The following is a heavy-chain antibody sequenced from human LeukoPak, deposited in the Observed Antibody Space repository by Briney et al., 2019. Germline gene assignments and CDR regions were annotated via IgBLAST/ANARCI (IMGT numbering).Heavy chain of an antibody. CDR3: AEGVYRGYCSTRSCQDWFDP. J-gene: IGHJ5*02. CDR1: AFGFNIHA. D-gene: IGHD2-2*01. Sequence: GGSLRLSCAASAFGFNIHAMSWLRQAPGKGLESVSVISGSGGSTDYADSVKGRFTISRDNSNNTLYLQMNSLGTEDTAVYYCAEGVYRGYCSTRSCQDWFDPWGQGTLVIVSS. CDR2: ISGSGGST. V-gene: IGHV3-23*01.